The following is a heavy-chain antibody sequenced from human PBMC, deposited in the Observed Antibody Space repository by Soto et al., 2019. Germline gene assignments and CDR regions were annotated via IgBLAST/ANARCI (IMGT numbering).Heavy chain of an antibody. V-gene: IGHV2-5*02. CDR3: AHRRRSGYGGNYAFDI. CDR1: GFSLSTSGVG. Sequence: QITLKESGPTLVKPTQTLTLTCTFSGFSLSTSGVGVGWIRQPPGKALEWLALIYWDDDKRYSPSLKSRLTITKDTSKNQVVLTMTNMDPVDTATYYCAHRRRSGYGGNYAFDIWGQGTMVTVSS. D-gene: IGHD4-17*01. J-gene: IGHJ3*02. CDR2: IYWDDDK.